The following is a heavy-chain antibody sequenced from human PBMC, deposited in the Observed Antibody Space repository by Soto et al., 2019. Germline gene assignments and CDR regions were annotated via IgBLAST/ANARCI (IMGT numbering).Heavy chain of an antibody. D-gene: IGHD1-7*01. CDR1: GYTFTHDF. CDR2: INPKSGDT. Sequence: QVRLMQSGPEVRRPGASVTVSCKASGYTFTHDFIHWVRRAPGQGLEWMGYINPKSGDTHYSQTFRGRVSMTRDTSTDTANMGLSSLKSDDTAVYFCARVPGHKNSRGDFWGQGTPITVSS. CDR3: ARVPGHKNSRGDF. J-gene: IGHJ4*02. V-gene: IGHV1-2*02.